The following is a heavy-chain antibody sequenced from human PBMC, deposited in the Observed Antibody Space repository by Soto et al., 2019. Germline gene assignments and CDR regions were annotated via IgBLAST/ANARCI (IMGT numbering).Heavy chain of an antibody. CDR2: IIPIFGTA. D-gene: IGHD3-22*01. CDR1: GGTFSSYA. J-gene: IGHJ4*02. Sequence: SVKVSCKASGGTFSSYAISWVRQAPGQGLEWMGGIIPIFGTANYAQKFQGRVTITADESTSTAYMELSSLRSEDTAVYYCARDLPYYFDSSGYPSFDYWGQGTLVTVSS. V-gene: IGHV1-69*13. CDR3: ARDLPYYFDSSGYPSFDY.